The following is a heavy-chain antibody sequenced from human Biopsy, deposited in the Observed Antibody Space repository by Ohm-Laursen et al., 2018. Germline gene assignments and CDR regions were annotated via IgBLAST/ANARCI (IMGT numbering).Heavy chain of an antibody. D-gene: IGHD3-10*01. CDR1: GYSFTGYY. V-gene: IGHV1-2*02. CDR2: NTPNSGAT. J-gene: IGHJ5*02. Sequence: SSAKVSCKASGYSFTGYYIHWVRQAPGPGLEWMGWNTPNSGATKCAQKFQGRVTMSRDTSITTVYLELNTLRSDDTAVYYCARGGVVPTVTRFDPWGQGTQVTVSS. CDR3: ARGGVVPTVTRFDP.